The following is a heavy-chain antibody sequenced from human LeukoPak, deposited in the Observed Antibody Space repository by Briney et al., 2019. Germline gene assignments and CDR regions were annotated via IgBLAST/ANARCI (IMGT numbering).Heavy chain of an antibody. CDR3: ARRQSGYASGFDY. J-gene: IGHJ4*02. CDR2: IYPSDSDT. Sequence: KTGESLKISCKGSTCSFTTYWIGWVRQMPGKGLEWMGIIYPSDSDTRYSPSFQGQVTISADKSISTAYLQWDSLKASDTAIYYCARRQSGYASGFDYWAQGTLVTVSS. CDR1: TCSFTTYW. D-gene: IGHD5-12*01. V-gene: IGHV5-51*01.